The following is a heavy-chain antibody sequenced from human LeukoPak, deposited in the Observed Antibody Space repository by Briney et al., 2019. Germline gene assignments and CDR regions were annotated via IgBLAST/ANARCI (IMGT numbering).Heavy chain of an antibody. V-gene: IGHV4-61*02. Sequence: SETLSLTCTVPGPSLSSGRYDWSWIRQPAGKGLEWIGRIYTSGSTDYNPSLKSRVTISLDTSKNQFSLKVRSVTAADTAVYYCSRDSPGIAATDTWGQGSLVTVSS. D-gene: IGHD6-13*01. J-gene: IGHJ4*02. CDR1: GPSLSSGRYD. CDR3: SRDSPGIAATDT. CDR2: IYTSGST.